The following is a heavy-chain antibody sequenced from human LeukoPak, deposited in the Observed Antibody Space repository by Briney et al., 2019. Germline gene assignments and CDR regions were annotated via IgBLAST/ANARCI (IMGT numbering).Heavy chain of an antibody. CDR2: INQDGSRK. Sequence: PGGSLRLSCAASGFTFSNEWMTWVRQAPGKGLEWVANINQDGSRKQYVDSVKGRFTISRDNAKNSVYLQMNSPRVEDTALYYCAYSSSYAYWFDPWGQGTLVTVSS. CDR1: GFTFSNEW. V-gene: IGHV3-7*01. D-gene: IGHD3-16*01. J-gene: IGHJ5*02. CDR3: AYSSSYAYWFDP.